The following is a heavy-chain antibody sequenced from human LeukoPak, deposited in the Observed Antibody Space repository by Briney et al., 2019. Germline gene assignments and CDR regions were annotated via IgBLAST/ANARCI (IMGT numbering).Heavy chain of an antibody. Sequence: SETLSLTCTVSGGSLSNYYWSWIRQPPGKGLEWIGYIYYSGSTNYNPSLKSRVTMSVDTSKNQFSLRLTSVTAGDTAVFYCVRGGHYYGSGLDYWGQGTLVTVSS. CDR3: VRGGHYYGSGLDY. D-gene: IGHD3-10*01. V-gene: IGHV4-59*01. CDR2: IYYSGST. J-gene: IGHJ4*02. CDR1: GGSLSNYY.